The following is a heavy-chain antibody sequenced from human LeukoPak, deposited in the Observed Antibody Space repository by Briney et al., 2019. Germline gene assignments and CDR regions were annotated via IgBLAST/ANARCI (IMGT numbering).Heavy chain of an antibody. V-gene: IGHV3-7*01. CDR1: GFTFSSYW. CDR2: INHNGNVN. CDR3: AREVDYDFWSGYKEGENHYYYGMDV. J-gene: IGHJ6*02. D-gene: IGHD3-3*01. Sequence: PGGSLRLSCAASGFTFSSYWMNWARQAPGKGLEWVASINHNGNVNYYVDSVKGRFTISRDNAKNSLYLQMSNLRAEDTAVYYCAREVDYDFWSGYKEGENHYYYGMDVWGQGPTVTVSS.